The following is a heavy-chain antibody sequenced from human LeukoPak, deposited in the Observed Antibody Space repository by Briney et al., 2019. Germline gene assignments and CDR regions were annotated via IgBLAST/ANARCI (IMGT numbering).Heavy chain of an antibody. D-gene: IGHD3-22*01. J-gene: IGHJ4*02. CDR3: ASGNTMIVID. CDR1: GYTFTGYY. Sequence: ASVKVSCKASGYTFTGYYMHWVRQAPGQGLEWMGWINPNSGGTNYAQTFQGRVPMTRDTSISTAYMELSRVRSDDTAVYYCASGNTMIVIDWGQGTLVTVSS. V-gene: IGHV1-2*02. CDR2: INPNSGGT.